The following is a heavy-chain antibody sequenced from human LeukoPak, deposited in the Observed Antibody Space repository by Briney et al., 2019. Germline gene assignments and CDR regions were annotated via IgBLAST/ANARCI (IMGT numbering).Heavy chain of an antibody. CDR3: AKDQLIVYFDY. Sequence: PGGPLRLSCVASGFTFSDYAMSWVRQAPGRGLEWVAAISGSGGYTYYADSVKGRFTISRDNSKNTLYLHTNSLRVEDTAVYYCAKDQLIVYFDYWGQGTPVTVSS. CDR2: ISGSGGYT. J-gene: IGHJ4*02. D-gene: IGHD1-1*01. CDR1: GFTFSDYA. V-gene: IGHV3-23*01.